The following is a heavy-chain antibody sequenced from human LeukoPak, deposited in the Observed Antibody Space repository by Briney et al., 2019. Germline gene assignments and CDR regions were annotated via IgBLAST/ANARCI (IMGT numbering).Heavy chain of an antibody. V-gene: IGHV3-23*01. CDR1: GFTFSAYA. CDR3: AKLSVPGTNVDY. CDR2: ISDSGGST. J-gene: IGHJ4*02. D-gene: IGHD6-19*01. Sequence: GGSLRLSCAASGFTFSAYAMNWVRQAPGKGLEWISTISDSGGSTYYADSVKGRFTISRDNSKNTLYLQMNSLRAEDTAVYYCAKLSVPGTNVDYWGQGTLVTVSS.